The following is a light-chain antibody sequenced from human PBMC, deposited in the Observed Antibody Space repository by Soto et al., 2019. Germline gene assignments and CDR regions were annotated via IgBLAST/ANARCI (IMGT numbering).Light chain of an antibody. J-gene: IGLJ3*02. CDR3: SSYAGSNNGV. V-gene: IGLV2-8*01. CDR1: SSDVGDYNY. Sequence: QSALTQPPSASGSPGQSVIISCTGTSSDVGDYNYVSWYQQHPGKAPKLMIYEVSKRPSGVPDRFSGSKSGNTASLTVSGLQAEDEADYYCSSYAGSNNGVFGGGTKLTVL. CDR2: EVS.